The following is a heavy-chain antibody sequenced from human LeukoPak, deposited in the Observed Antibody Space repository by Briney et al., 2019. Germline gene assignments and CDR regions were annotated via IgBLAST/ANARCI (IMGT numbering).Heavy chain of an antibody. Sequence: PGGSLRLSCAASGFSFSSYWMSWVRQAPGKGLEWVANINQDGSEKYYVDSVKGRFTISRDNAKNSLYLQMNSLRAEDTAVYYCARYGSGKYSLFGYWGQGTLVTVSS. D-gene: IGHD3-10*01. CDR2: INQDGSEK. V-gene: IGHV3-7*01. CDR3: ARYGSGKYSLFGY. J-gene: IGHJ4*02. CDR1: GFSFSSYW.